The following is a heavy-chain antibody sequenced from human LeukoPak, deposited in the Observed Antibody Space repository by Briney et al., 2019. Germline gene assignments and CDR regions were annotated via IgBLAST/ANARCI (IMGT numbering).Heavy chain of an antibody. CDR3: ARHTMGYCSGGSCLSFDP. CDR1: GYTFTGYY. J-gene: IGHJ5*02. D-gene: IGHD2-15*01. CDR2: INPNSGGT. Sequence: HCASVKVSCKASGYTFTGYYMHWVRQAPGQGLEWMGWINPNSGGTNYAQKFQGRVTMTRDTSISTAYMELSRLRSDDTAVYYCARHTMGYCSGGSCLSFDPWGQGTLVTVSS. V-gene: IGHV1-2*02.